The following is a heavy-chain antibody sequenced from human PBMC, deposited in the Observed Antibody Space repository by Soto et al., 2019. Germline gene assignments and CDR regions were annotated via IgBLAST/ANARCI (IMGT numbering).Heavy chain of an antibody. CDR3: ARAPEPPSFLGGALPYFFDY. J-gene: IGHJ4*02. Sequence: SETLSLTCSVSGGSISSGTSYWSWIRQRPGEGLEWIGYIFYSGSFYYTPSLRGRVLILADTSKNQFTLTLSSVTAADTAVYFCARAPEPPSFLGGALPYFFDYGGQGTLVPVSS. D-gene: IGHD1-26*01. CDR1: GGSISSGTSY. V-gene: IGHV4-31*03. CDR2: IFYSGSF.